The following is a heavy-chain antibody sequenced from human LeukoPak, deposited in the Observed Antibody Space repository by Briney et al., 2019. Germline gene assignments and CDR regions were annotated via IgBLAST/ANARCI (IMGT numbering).Heavy chain of an antibody. D-gene: IGHD6-13*01. V-gene: IGHV4-59*08. CDR2: IYYSGST. J-gene: IGHJ5*02. CDR3: ARQRRQQQSGGVWFDP. Sequence: PSETLSLTCTVSGGSVSSYYWSWIRQPPGKGLEWIGYIYYSGSTNYNPSLKSRVTISVDTSKNQFSLKPSSVTAADTAVYYCARQRRQQQSGGVWFDPWGQGSLVTVSS. CDR1: GGSVSSYY.